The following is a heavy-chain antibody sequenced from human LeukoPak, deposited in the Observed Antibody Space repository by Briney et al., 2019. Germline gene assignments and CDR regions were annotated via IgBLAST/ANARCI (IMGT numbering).Heavy chain of an antibody. V-gene: IGHV3-21*01. CDR3: ARIGAGSSRDY. CDR1: GFTFSSYS. CDR2: IIGSSST. J-gene: IGHJ4*02. Sequence: GGSLRLSCAASGFTFSSYSMNWVRQAPGKGLEWVSSIIGSSSTYYADSLKGRFTISRDNAKNSLYLQMNSLRAEDTAVYYCARIGAGSSRDYWGQGTLVTVSS. D-gene: IGHD6-13*01.